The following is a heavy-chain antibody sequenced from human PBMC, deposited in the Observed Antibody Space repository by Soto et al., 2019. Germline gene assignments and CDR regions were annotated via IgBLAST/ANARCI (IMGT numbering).Heavy chain of an antibody. CDR3: ATGLSYFDY. CDR1: GFTFSTYD. CDR2: ISGSSSST. Sequence: EVQLLESGGGLVQPGGSLRLSCAASGFTFSTYDMSWVRQAPGKGLAWVSSISGSSSSTYYADSVKGRFTISRDNSKNTLYLQMNSLRAEDTAVYYCATGLSYFDYWGQGTLVTVSS. V-gene: IGHV3-23*01. J-gene: IGHJ4*02.